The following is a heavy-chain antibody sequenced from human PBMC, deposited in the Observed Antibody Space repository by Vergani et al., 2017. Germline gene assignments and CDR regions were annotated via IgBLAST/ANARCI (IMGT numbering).Heavy chain of an antibody. CDR2: IDHTGRP. CDR1: GGSFTSYH. V-gene: IGHV4-34*01. D-gene: IGHD4-11*01. J-gene: IGHJ6*03. Sequence: QVQLQQWGGGLLKPSETLSLTCVVNGGSFTSYHWTWIRQSPGGGLEWVGEIDHTGRPDYNPSLKSRLTMSVDKSRNQFSLTLNSVTATDTAIYFCARVNTETNGHLYYYYYMDVWGQGTAVTVS. CDR3: ARVNTETNGHLYYYYYMDV.